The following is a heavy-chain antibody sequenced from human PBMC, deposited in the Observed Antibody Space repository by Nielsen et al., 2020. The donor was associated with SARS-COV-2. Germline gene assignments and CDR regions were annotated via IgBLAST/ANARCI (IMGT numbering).Heavy chain of an antibody. CDR1: GGPLRCCGYL. J-gene: IGHJ6*02. CDR2: IYFSGRT. D-gene: IGHD5-12*01. CDR3: ARESSGYDHYNYGMDV. Sequence: LPFTFPGGPLRCCGYLRGWIRHHPGKGLEWIGYIYFSGRTCYNPSLKSRVTISVDTSKNQFSLSLRSVTAADTAVYYCARESSGYDHYNYGMDVWGQGTTVTVSS. V-gene: IGHV4-31*03.